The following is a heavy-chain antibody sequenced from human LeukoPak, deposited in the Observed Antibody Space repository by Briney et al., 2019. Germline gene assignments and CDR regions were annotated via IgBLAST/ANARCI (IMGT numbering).Heavy chain of an antibody. Sequence: ASVKVSCTASGYTFTSYGITWVRQAPGQGLEWMGWVSAYNGDTNYAQKLQGRVTMTTDTSTSTAYMELRSLRSDDTAVYYCARAKETTVVTPGGYWGQGTLVTVSS. CDR2: VSAYNGDT. CDR3: ARAKETTVVTPGGY. D-gene: IGHD4-23*01. CDR1: GYTFTSYG. V-gene: IGHV1-18*01. J-gene: IGHJ4*02.